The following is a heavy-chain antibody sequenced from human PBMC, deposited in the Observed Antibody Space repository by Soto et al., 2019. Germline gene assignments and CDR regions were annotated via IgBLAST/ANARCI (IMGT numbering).Heavy chain of an antibody. CDR3: TTARVFRYAFDI. Sequence: GGSLRLSCAASGFTFSNAWMSWVRQAPGKGLEWVGRIKSKTDGGTTDYAAPVKGRFTISRDDSKNTLYLQMNSLKTEDTAVYYCTTARVFRYAFDIWGQGTMVTVSS. CDR1: GFTFSNAW. CDR2: IKSKTDGGTT. V-gene: IGHV3-15*01. J-gene: IGHJ3*02.